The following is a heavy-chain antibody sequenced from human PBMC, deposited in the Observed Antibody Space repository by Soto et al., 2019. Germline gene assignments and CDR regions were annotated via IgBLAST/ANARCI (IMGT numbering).Heavy chain of an antibody. CDR2: IIAIFGAA. J-gene: IGHJ6*02. Sequence: QVQLLQSGAEVKKPGSSVKVSCKASGGTFSTYAITWVRQAPGQGLEWMGGIIAIFGAANYEQKFQGRVTFTADESTNTAYMELSRLIAEDTALYYCARASSSSSYYYPLDVWGQGTTVTVSS. D-gene: IGHD6-13*01. CDR1: GGTFSTYA. V-gene: IGHV1-69*12. CDR3: ARASSSSSYYYPLDV.